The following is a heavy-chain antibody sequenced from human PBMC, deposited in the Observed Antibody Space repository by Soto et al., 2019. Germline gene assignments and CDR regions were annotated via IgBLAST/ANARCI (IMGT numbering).Heavy chain of an antibody. D-gene: IGHD3-10*01. CDR1: GGSISSCGYY. J-gene: IGHJ4*02. V-gene: IGHV4-31*03. CDR2: IYYSGST. CDR3: ARDRLRGPLV. Sequence: PSETLSLTCTVSGGSISSCGYYWSWFRQHPGKGLEWIGYIYYSGSTYYNPSLKSRVTISVDTSKNQFSLKLSSVTAADTAVYYCARDRLRGPLVWGQGTLVTVSS.